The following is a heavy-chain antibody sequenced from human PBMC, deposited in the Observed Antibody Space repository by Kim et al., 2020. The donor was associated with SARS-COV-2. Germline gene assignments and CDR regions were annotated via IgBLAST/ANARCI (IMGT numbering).Heavy chain of an antibody. CDR3: ARGADNGDPSPLTH. CDR1: GDPIRSHY. Sequence: SETLSLTCTVSGDPIRSHYWTWIRQSPGKGLQWVGYIYYSGATKYNPSLKSRVSISIETSKNFFSLKLTSMTAADTAVYFCARGADNGDPSPLTHWGRG. D-gene: IGHD4-17*01. V-gene: IGHV4-59*11. CDR2: IYYSGAT. J-gene: IGHJ4*02.